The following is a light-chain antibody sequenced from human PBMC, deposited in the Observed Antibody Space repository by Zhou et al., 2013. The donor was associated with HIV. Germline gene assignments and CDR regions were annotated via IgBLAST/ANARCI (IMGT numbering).Light chain of an antibody. CDR1: QGISTW. J-gene: IGKJ2*01. Sequence: DIQMTQSPSSVSASVGDRITITCRSSQGISTWLAWYQQKPGKSPKLLIYAASTLESGVPSRFSGSGSGTDFTLTISSLQPEDFATYYCQQSYNMPYTFGQGTKLDIK. CDR3: QQSYNMPYT. V-gene: IGKV1-12*01. CDR2: AAS.